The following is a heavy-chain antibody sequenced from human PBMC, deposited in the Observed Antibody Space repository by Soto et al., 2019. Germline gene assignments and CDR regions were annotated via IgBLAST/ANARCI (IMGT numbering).Heavy chain of an antibody. J-gene: IGHJ4*02. CDR3: ARIRSDSSSYYLDY. CDR1: GGTFSSYG. CDR2: TIPNFGTA. V-gene: IGHV1-69*13. D-gene: IGHD3-22*01. Sequence: SVKVSCKASGGTFSSYGISWVRQAPGQGLEWMGGTIPNFGTAHDALKFQGRVTISADESTSTAYMELSSLRYEDTAVYYCARIRSDSSSYYLDYWGQGTPVTSPQ.